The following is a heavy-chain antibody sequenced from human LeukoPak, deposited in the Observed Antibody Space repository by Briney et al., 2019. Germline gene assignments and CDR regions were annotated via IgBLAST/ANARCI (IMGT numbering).Heavy chain of an antibody. CDR3: ESSITKAGGS. D-gene: IGHD2-21*01. J-gene: IGHJ5*02. CDR1: GFSFSDSP. V-gene: IGHV3-73*01. CDR2: IRSKDQNSAS. Sequence: GGSLGLSCAASGFSFSDSPIHWVRQASGKGLEWVGRIRSKDQNSASAYAESVKGRFAISRDDSKNMAYLQMNSLRIEDTAVYYCESSITKAGGSWGQGTLVTVSS.